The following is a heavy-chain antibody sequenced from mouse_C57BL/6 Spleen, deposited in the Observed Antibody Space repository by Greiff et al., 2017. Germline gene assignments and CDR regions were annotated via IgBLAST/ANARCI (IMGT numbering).Heavy chain of an antibody. Sequence: QVQLKESGAELVRPGTSVKVSCKASGYAFTNYLIEWVKQRPGQGLEWIGVINPGSGGTNYNEKFKGKATLTADKSSSTAYMQLSSLTSEDSAVYFCLISYFDYWGQGTTLTVSS. CDR2: INPGSGGT. D-gene: IGHD1-1*01. V-gene: IGHV1-54*01. J-gene: IGHJ2*01. CDR3: LISYFDY. CDR1: GYAFTNYL.